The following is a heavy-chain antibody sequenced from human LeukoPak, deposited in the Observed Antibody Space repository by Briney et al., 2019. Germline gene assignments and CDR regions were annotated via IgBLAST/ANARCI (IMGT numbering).Heavy chain of an antibody. V-gene: IGHV3-23*01. CDR3: TKDGGGTAGAFDY. CDR2: ISGRGDST. Sequence: GGSLRLSCAASEFPFSTYAMSWVRQAPGKGLEWVSAISGRGDSTYFADSVKGRFTISRDNPKNTLYLQMNSLRAEDTAVYFCTKDGGGTAGAFDYWGQGTVVTVSS. J-gene: IGHJ4*02. D-gene: IGHD3-16*01. CDR1: EFPFSTYA.